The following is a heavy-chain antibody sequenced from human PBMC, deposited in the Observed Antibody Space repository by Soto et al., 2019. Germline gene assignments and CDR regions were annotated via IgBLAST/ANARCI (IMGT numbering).Heavy chain of an antibody. CDR3: VRGVHRSFDY. CDR1: GDSVASNRAT. Sequence: QTLSLTCVISGDSVASNRATWNWVRQSPSRGLEWLGRTYYRSKWKNDYALSVNSRITINPDTSKNQLSLQLSSVTPDDTAIYYCVRGVHRSFDYWGQGNMVTVSP. J-gene: IGHJ4*02. CDR2: TYYRSKWKN. V-gene: IGHV6-1*01.